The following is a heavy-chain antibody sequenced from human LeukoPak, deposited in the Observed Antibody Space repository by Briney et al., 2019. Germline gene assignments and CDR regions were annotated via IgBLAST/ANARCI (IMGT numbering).Heavy chain of an antibody. CDR1: GYSIRSGYY. V-gene: IGHV4-38-2*02. CDR3: ARFTIIALFDY. D-gene: IGHD3-22*01. J-gene: IGHJ4*02. CDR2: IYHSGST. Sequence: PSETLSLTCTVSGYSIRSGYYWGWIRQPPGKGLEWIGSIYHSGSTYYNPSLKSRVTISVDTSKNQFSLKLSSVTAADTAVYYCARFTIIALFDYWGQGTLVTVSS.